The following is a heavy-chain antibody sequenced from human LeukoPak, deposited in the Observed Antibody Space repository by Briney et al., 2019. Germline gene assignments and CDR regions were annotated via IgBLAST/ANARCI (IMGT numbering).Heavy chain of an antibody. CDR2: ISGSGTNT. CDR1: GFTFSSYA. Sequence: GSLRLSCAASGFTFSSYAMSWVRQAPGKGLEWVSAISGSGTNTYSADSVKGRFTISRDNSNNTLFLQMDSLRADDTAVYYCAKLGGFDPWGQGTLVTVSS. CDR3: AKLGGFDP. J-gene: IGHJ5*02. V-gene: IGHV3-23*01.